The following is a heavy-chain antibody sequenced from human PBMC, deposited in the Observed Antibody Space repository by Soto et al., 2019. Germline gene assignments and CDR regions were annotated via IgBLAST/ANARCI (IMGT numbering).Heavy chain of an antibody. CDR2: IIPIFGTA. V-gene: IGHV1-69*12. CDR1: GGTFSSYA. D-gene: IGHD3-10*01. CDR3: ASAGKGGYHYYGMDV. Sequence: QVQLVQSGAEVKKPGSSVKVSCKASGGTFSSYAISWVRQAPGQGLEWMGGIIPIFGTANYAEKFQGRDTITGDESTSTAYMGLRSLRAEETAVYYCASAGKGGYHYYGMDVWGQGTTVTVSS. J-gene: IGHJ6*02.